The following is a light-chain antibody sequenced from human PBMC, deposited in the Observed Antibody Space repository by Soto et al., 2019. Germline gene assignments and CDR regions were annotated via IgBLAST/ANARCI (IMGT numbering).Light chain of an antibody. CDR3: QQRSNWIT. CDR1: QSVSSN. J-gene: IGKJ5*01. CDR2: GAS. Sequence: EIVMTQSPATLSVSPGERATLSCRASQSVSSNLAWYQQKPGQAPRLLIYGASYRATGIPARFSGSGSGTDFTLTISSLEPEDFAVYYCQQRSNWITFGQGTRLEI. V-gene: IGKV3-11*01.